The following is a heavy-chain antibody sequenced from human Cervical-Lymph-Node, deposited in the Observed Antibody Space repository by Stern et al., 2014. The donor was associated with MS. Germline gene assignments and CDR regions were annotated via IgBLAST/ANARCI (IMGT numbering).Heavy chain of an antibody. Sequence: VQLVESGGGVVQPGRALRLSCAATGFNFSSYAMQWVRQAPGKGLEWLAVISYDGSTAYYTSSVKGRFTVSRDKSKNKLFLQVSSLRPEDTAEYYCARDLVWFGELDWGAMDVWGHGTTVTVSS. CDR2: ISYDGSTA. V-gene: IGHV3-30-3*01. CDR3: ARDLVWFGELDWGAMDV. J-gene: IGHJ6*02. D-gene: IGHD3-10*01. CDR1: GFNFSSYA.